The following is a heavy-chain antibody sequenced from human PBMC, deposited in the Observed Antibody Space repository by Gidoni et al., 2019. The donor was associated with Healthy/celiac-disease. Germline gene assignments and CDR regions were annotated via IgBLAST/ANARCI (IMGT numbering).Heavy chain of an antibody. CDR2: INHSGST. CDR3: ARLSRPPTTVPDY. CDR1: GGSFSGYY. V-gene: IGHV4-34*01. D-gene: IGHD4-17*01. J-gene: IGHJ4*02. Sequence: QVQLQQWGAGLLKPSETLSLTCAVYGGSFSGYYWSWIRQPPGKGLEWIGEINHSGSTNYNPSLKSRVTISVDTSKNQFSLKLSSVTAADTAVYYCARLSRPPTTVPDYWGQGTLVTVSS.